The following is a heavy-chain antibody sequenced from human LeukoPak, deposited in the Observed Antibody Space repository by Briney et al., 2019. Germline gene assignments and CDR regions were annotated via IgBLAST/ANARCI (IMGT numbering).Heavy chain of an antibody. J-gene: IGHJ4*02. CDR2: INPNSGGT. CDR1: GYTFTGYY. CDR3: ARERSSGSYYKHFDY. D-gene: IGHD3-10*01. Sequence: GASVNVSCKASGYTFTGYYMHWVRQAPGQGLEWMGWINPNSGGTNYAQKFQGRVTMTRDTSISTAYMELSRLRSDDTAVYYCARERSSGSYYKHFDYWGQGTLVTVSS. V-gene: IGHV1-2*02.